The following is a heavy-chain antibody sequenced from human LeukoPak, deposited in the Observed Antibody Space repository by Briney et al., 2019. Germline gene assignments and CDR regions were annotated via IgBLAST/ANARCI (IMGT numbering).Heavy chain of an antibody. CDR3: AKDRIGAVMYFDD. D-gene: IGHD6-13*01. CDR2: MTGSGDTT. V-gene: IGHV3-23*01. Sequence: GGSLRLSCAASGLTFSNYGMSWVRQAPGKGLEWVSAMTGSGDTTYYADSVKGRFTISRDNSKNTLYLQMNSLRAEDTAVYYCAKDRIGAVMYFDDWGQGTLVTVSS. CDR1: GLTFSNYG. J-gene: IGHJ4*02.